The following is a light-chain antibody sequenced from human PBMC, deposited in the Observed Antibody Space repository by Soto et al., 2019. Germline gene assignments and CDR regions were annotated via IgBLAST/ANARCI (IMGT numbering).Light chain of an antibody. CDR2: AAS. CDR1: QGISSY. CDR3: QQLNSYPLT. Sequence: DIQLTQSPSFLSACVGDRVTITCRASQGISSYLAWYQQKPGKAPKLLIYAASTLQSWVPSRFSGSGSGTEVTLTFSSLQPEDFATYYCQQLNSYPLTFGGGTKVEIK. J-gene: IGKJ4*01. V-gene: IGKV1-9*01.